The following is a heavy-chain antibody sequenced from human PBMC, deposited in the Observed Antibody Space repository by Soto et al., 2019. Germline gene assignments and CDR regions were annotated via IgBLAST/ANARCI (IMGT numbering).Heavy chain of an antibody. CDR2: IYHGGST. CDR1: GGSIRGDNYY. J-gene: IGHJ4*01. Sequence: PSETLSLTCSVSGGSIRGDNYYWGWIRQHPGKGLEWIGFIYHGGSTYYNPSLKSRATISVATSENQFSLKLNSVTAADTAVYFCARDGLVEYGSGSSTYFAYWGQGALVTVSS. CDR3: ARDGLVEYGSGSSTYFAY. V-gene: IGHV4-31*03. D-gene: IGHD3-10*01.